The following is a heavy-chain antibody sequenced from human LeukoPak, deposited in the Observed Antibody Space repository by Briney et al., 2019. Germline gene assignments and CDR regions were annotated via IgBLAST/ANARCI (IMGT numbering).Heavy chain of an antibody. V-gene: IGHV4-59*01. CDR3: ARDHYYDSSGYTFGY. CDR1: GGSISNYY. CDR2: IYSSGST. D-gene: IGHD3-22*01. J-gene: IGHJ4*02. Sequence: SETLSLTCTVSGGSISNYYWSWIRQPPGKGLEGIGYIYSSGSTNYNPSLKGRVTISADTSKNQFSLKLSTVTAADTAVYYCARDHYYDSSGYTFGYWGQGTLVTVSS.